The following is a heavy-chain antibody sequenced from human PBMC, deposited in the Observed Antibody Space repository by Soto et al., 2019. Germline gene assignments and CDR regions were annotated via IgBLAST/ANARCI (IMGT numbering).Heavy chain of an antibody. D-gene: IGHD3-3*01. V-gene: IGHV3-13*01. CDR1: GFTFSSYD. Sequence: ESGGGLVQPGGSLRLSCAASGFTFSSYDMHWVRQATGKGLEWVSAIGTAGDTYYPGSVKGRFTISRENAKNSLYLQMNSLRAEDTAVYYCARGGHDFWSGYYDFDYWGQGTLVTVSS. CDR3: ARGGHDFWSGYYDFDY. CDR2: IGTAGDT. J-gene: IGHJ4*02.